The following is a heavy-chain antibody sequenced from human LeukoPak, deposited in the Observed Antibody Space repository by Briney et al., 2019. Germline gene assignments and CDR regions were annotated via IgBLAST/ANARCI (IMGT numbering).Heavy chain of an antibody. CDR2: INPNSGGT. J-gene: IGHJ4*02. V-gene: IGHV1-2*02. CDR3: ARDRALSGSYLYYFDY. D-gene: IGHD1-26*01. CDR1: GYTFTGYY. Sequence: SVQVSCKASGYTFTGYYMHWVRQAPGQGLEWMGWINPNSGGTNYAQKFQGRVTMTRDTSISKAYMEVSRLRSDDTAVYYCARDRALSGSYLYYFDYWAQETLVTVSS.